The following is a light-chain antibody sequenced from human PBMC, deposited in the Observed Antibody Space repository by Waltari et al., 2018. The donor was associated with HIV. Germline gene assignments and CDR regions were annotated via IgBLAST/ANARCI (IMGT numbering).Light chain of an antibody. CDR2: EVV. CDR3: CSYAGTTNFVVI. Sequence: QSALTQPASVSGSPGQSITISCTGTSTDVGSYNLVSWYQQHPGKAPKLLIYEVVNRPSGVSNRFSGSQSGNTASLTMSGLQADDEADYYCCSYAGTTNFVVIFGGGTKLTVL. J-gene: IGLJ2*01. CDR1: STDVGSYNL. V-gene: IGLV2-23*02.